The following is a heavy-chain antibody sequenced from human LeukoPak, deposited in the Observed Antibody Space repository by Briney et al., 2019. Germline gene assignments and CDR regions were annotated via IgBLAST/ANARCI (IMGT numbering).Heavy chain of an antibody. CDR1: GYTFTSYG. J-gene: IGHJ4*01. CDR3: ARDRTRTYYYDSSGYTPPDY. V-gene: IGHV1-18*01. CDR2: ISAYNGNT. D-gene: IGHD3-22*01. Sequence: ASVKVSCTASGYTFTSYGISWVRQAPGQGLEWMGWISAYNGNTNYAQKLQGRVTMTTDTSMSTAYMKLRSLRSDDTAVYYCARDRTRTYYYDSSGYTPPDYWGQEPWSPSPQ.